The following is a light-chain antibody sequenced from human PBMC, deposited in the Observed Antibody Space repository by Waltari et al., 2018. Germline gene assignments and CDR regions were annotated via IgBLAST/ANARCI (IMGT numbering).Light chain of an antibody. CDR2: VAS. Sequence: QMTQSPSSLSESVGDTVIITCRASQGINDYLAWYQHKPGKVPKLLISVASILQAGVPSRFSGSRSGTDFTLTISSLQPEYFATYYCQKYDSAPFTFGPGTKLYVK. CDR1: QGINDY. J-gene: IGKJ3*01. CDR3: QKYDSAPFT. V-gene: IGKV1-27*01.